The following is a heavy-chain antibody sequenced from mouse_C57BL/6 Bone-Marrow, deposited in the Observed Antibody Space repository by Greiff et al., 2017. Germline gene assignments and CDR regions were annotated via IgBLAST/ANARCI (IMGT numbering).Heavy chain of an antibody. J-gene: IGHJ2*01. CDR2: ISYDGSN. D-gene: IGHD2-5*01. CDR3: ARGAHSNFDFDY. V-gene: IGHV3-6*01. Sequence: EVQLLESGPGLVKPSQSLSLTCSVTGYSITSGYYWNWIRQFPGNKLEWMGYISYDGSNNYNPSLKNRISITRDTSKNQFFLKLNSVTTEDTATYYCARGAHSNFDFDYWGQGTTLTVSS. CDR1: GYSITSGYY.